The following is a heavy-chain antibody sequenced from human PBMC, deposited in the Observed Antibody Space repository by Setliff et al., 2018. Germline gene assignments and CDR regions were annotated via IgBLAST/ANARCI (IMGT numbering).Heavy chain of an antibody. V-gene: IGHV4-38-2*02. D-gene: IGHD2-8*02. Sequence: SETLSLTCTVSGYSVSSGYYWGWIRQPPGKGLEWIGSIYHSGSTYYNPSLKSRVTISVDTSKNQFSLKLSSVTAADTALYYCTVYNTGSSKDHYWGQGTPVTVSS. CDR2: IYHSGST. CDR3: TVYNTGSSKDHY. CDR1: GYSVSSGYY. J-gene: IGHJ4*02.